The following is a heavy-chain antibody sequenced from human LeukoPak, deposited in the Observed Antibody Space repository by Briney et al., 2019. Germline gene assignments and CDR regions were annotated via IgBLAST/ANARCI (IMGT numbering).Heavy chain of an antibody. CDR3: ASEYYYDSSGYYYVSSYFDY. D-gene: IGHD3-22*01. V-gene: IGHV3-21*01. J-gene: IGHJ4*02. CDR2: NSSSSSYI. CDR1: GFTFSSYS. Sequence: GGSLRLSCAASGFTFSSYSMNWVRQAPGKGLEWVSSNSSSSSYIYYADSVKGRFTISRDNAKNSLYLQMNSLRAEDTAVYYCASEYYYDSSGYYYVSSYFDYWGQGTLVTVSS.